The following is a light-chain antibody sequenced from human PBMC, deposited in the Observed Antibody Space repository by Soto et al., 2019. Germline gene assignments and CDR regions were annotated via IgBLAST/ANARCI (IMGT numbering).Light chain of an antibody. J-gene: IGLJ2*01. CDR1: SSDVGGYNY. CDR2: EVT. Sequence: QSALTQPPSASGSPGQSVTISCTGTSSDVGGYNYVSWYQQHSGKAPKLMIYEVTKRPSGVPDRFSGSKSGNTASLTVSGLQAEDEADYYCSSYAGSIYVIFGGGTKVTVL. V-gene: IGLV2-8*01. CDR3: SSYAGSIYVI.